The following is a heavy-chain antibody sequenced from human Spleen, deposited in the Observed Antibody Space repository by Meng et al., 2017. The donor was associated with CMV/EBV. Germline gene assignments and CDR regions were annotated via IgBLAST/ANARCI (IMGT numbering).Heavy chain of an antibody. V-gene: IGHV1-2*02. J-gene: IGHJ4*02. D-gene: IGHD2-15*01. CDR1: GYTFTGYY. CDR3: TRGKDNWSLLPFGY. CDR2: INPNSGGT. Sequence: ASVKVSCKASGYTFTGYYIHWVRQAPGLGLEWMGWINPNSGGTNYAQKFQGRVTMTRDTSLNTAYVDLSRLRSDDTAFYYCTRGKDNWSLLPFGYWGQGTLVTVSS.